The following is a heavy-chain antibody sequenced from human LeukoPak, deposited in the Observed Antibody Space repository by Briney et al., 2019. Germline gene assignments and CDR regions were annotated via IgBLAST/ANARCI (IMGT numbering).Heavy chain of an antibody. CDR1: GFTVSSNY. D-gene: IGHD4-17*01. J-gene: IGHJ3*02. V-gene: IGHV3-53*01. Sequence: GGSLRLSCAASGFTVSSNYMSWVRQAPGKGLEWVSVIYSGGSTYYADSVKGRFTISRDNFKNTLYLQMNSLIAEDTAVYYCARASPLTDGDYDNDAFDIWGQGTMGTVSS. CDR2: IYSGGST. CDR3: ARASPLTDGDYDNDAFDI.